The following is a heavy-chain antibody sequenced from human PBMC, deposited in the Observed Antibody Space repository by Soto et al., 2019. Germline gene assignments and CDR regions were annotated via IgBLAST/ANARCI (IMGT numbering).Heavy chain of an antibody. CDR3: ARVLSRSGTDY. CDR1: GFTFSSYA. Sequence: EVQLLESGGGLVQPGGSLRLSCAASGFTFSSYAMSWVRQAPGKGLEWVSAFSGSGGSTYYADSVKGRFTISRDNSKNPLDLAMNSLSAEGTAVYHCARVLSRSGTDYWRQGTLVAVSS. CDR2: FSGSGGST. J-gene: IGHJ4*02. V-gene: IGHV3-23*01. D-gene: IGHD6-13*01.